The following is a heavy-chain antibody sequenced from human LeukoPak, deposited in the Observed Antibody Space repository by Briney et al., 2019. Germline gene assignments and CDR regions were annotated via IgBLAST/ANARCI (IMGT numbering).Heavy chain of an antibody. Sequence: SETLSLTCTVSGVXIRTCYCNWIRQPPGKGPEWIGYIYRGSTNYNPSFESRVTISVDTSKNQFSLKLSSVTAADTAVYYCARGGDYEIDYWGQGILVTVSS. J-gene: IGHJ4*02. CDR2: IYRGST. D-gene: IGHD4-17*01. CDR1: GVXIRTCY. CDR3: ARGGDYEIDY. V-gene: IGHV4-59*01.